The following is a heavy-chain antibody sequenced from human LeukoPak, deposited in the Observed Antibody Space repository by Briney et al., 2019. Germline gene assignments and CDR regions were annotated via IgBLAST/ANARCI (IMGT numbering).Heavy chain of an antibody. CDR3: AKLVDTAMVIYYCGGDCYPEY. D-gene: IGHD2-21*02. J-gene: IGHJ4*02. Sequence: GGSLRLSCAASGFTFSSYEMNWVRQAPGKGLEWVSYISSSGSTIYYADSVKGRFTISRDNAKNSLYLQMNNLRAEDTAVYYCAKLVDTAMVIYYCGGDCYPEYWGQGTLVTVSS. CDR2: ISSSGSTI. V-gene: IGHV3-48*03. CDR1: GFTFSSYE.